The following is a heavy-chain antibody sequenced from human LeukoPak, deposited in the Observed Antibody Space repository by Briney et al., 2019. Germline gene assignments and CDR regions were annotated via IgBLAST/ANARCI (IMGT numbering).Heavy chain of an antibody. V-gene: IGHV3-9*01. D-gene: IGHD1-14*01. CDR3: ARTRIIDY. J-gene: IGHJ4*02. CDR1: GFTFDDYA. Sequence: GGSLRLSCAASGFTFDDYAMHWVRQAPGKGLEWVSGISWNSGSIGYADSVKGRFTISRDNAKNSLYLQMNSLRVEDTAVYYCARTRIIDYWGQGTLVTVSS. CDR2: ISWNSGSI.